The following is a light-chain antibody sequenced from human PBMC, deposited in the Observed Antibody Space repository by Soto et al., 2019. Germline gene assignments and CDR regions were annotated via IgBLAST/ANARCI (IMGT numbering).Light chain of an antibody. V-gene: IGKV4-1*01. CDR3: QQYYTTPVT. CDR1: QSVLYSDNHDY. Sequence: DILMTQSPDSLAVSLGERATINCKSSQSVLYSDNHDYLAWYQQRPGQSPKLLIYWASTRESGVPDRFSGSGSGTDFTLTISSLQAEDVAVYYCQQYYTTPVTFGQGTKVDVK. J-gene: IGKJ1*01. CDR2: WAS.